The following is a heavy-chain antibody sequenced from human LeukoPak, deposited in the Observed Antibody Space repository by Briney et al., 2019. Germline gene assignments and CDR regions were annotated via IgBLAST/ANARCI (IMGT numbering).Heavy chain of an antibody. CDR2: ICTAGDT. Sequence: GGSLRLSCAASGFTFSDYDMHGGRHATGEGLECVSPICTAGDTYYTGSVKCRFTISRENAKNSLYLQMNSLRAGDTAVYYCARVAKERVGGVYYFAYWGQGTLVTVSS. CDR1: GFTFSDYD. V-gene: IGHV3-13*01. D-gene: IGHD1-1*01. J-gene: IGHJ4*02. CDR3: ARVAKERVGGVYYFAY.